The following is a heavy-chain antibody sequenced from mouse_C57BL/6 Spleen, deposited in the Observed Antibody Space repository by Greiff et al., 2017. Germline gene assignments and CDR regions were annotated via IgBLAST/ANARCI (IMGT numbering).Heavy chain of an antibody. Sequence: VQLQQPGAELVKPGASVKLSCKASGYTFTSYWLHWVKQRPGRGLEWIGRIDPNSGGTTYNEKFKSKATLTADKPSSTAYMRLSSLTSEDPAVYYGAGSSYLYYFDYWGQGTTLTVSS. CDR3: AGSSYLYYFDY. V-gene: IGHV1-72*01. D-gene: IGHD1-1*01. CDR1: GYTFTSYW. J-gene: IGHJ2*01. CDR2: IDPNSGGT.